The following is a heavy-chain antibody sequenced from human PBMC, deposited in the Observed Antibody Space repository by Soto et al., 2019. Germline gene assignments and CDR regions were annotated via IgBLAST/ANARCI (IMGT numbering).Heavy chain of an antibody. CDR1: GGSISSCDYY. V-gene: IGHV4-30-4*01. CDR2: IYYSGST. D-gene: IGHD3-22*01. Sequence: KPSGTLSLTCTVSGGSISSCDYYWSWIRQPPGKGLEWIGYIYYSGSTYYNPSLKSRVTISVDTSKNQFSLKLSSVTAADTAVYYCARAPTYYYDSSGPKFDYWGQGTLVAVSS. J-gene: IGHJ4*02. CDR3: ARAPTYYYDSSGPKFDY.